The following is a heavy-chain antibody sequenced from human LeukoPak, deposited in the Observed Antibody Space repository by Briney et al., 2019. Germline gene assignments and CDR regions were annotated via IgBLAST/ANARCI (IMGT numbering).Heavy chain of an antibody. D-gene: IGHD1-26*01. CDR1: GGSISTYY. CDR3: ARDSPKRYSGSYFDY. Sequence: SETLSLTCTVSGGSISTYYWSWIRQPPGKGLEWIAYIDYSASTNYNPSLKSRVTISVDRSKNQFSLKLTPVTAADTAVYYCARDSPKRYSGSYFDYWGQGTLVTVSS. V-gene: IGHV4-59*12. J-gene: IGHJ4*02. CDR2: IDYSAST.